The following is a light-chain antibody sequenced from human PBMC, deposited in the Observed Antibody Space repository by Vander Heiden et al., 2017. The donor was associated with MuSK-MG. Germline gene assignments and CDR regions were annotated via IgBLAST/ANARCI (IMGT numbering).Light chain of an antibody. CDR1: NIGSKS. V-gene: IGLV3-21*02. CDR3: QVWDSSSDHRV. CDR2: DDS. Sequence: SYVLTQPPSVSVAPGQTARITCGGNNIGSKSVHWYQQKPGQAPVLVVDDDSDRPSGIPERFAGSNAGNTATLTIRRVEAGDEADYYWQVWDSSSDHRVFGTGTHVTVL. J-gene: IGLJ1*01.